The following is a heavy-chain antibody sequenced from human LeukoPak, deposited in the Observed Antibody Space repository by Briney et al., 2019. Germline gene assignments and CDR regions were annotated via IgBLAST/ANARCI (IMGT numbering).Heavy chain of an antibody. J-gene: IGHJ4*02. CDR1: WIPFNKPL. CDR2: IRSRSAGGTT. CDR3: STGGGTHDY. V-gene: IGHV3-15*01. Sequence: GSLRLPFSTPWIPFNKPLEGLVRQAPGKGPEGVGRIRSRSAGGTTDYGAPVKGRFTISRDDSKNTLYLQMNSLKTEGTAVYYCSTGGGTHDYWGQGTLVTVSS. D-gene: IGHD2-15*01.